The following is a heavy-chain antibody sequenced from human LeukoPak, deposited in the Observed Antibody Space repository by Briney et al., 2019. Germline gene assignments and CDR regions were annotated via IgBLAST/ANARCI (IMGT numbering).Heavy chain of an antibody. CDR1: GGSFSGYY. CDR2: INHSGST. V-gene: IGHV4-34*01. Sequence: SETLSLTCAVYGGSFSGYYWSWIRQPPGKGLEWIGEINHSGSTNYNPPLKSRVTISVDTSKNQFSLKLSSVIAADTAVYYCARGSLTYYYDSSGYRRGGYWFDPWGQGTLVTVSS. CDR3: ARGSLTYYYDSSGYRRGGYWFDP. D-gene: IGHD3-22*01. J-gene: IGHJ5*02.